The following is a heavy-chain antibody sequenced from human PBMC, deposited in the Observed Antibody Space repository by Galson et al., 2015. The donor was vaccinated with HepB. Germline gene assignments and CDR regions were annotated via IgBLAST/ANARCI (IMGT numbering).Heavy chain of an antibody. CDR1: GFTVSSNY. D-gene: IGHD4-17*01. J-gene: IGHJ6*02. Sequence: SLRLSCAASGFTVSSNYMSWVRQAPGKGLEWVSVIYSGGSTYYADSVKGRFTISRDNSKNTLYLQMNSLRAEDTAVYYCAREIYGDHGGGYYYYGMDVWGQGTTVTVSS. CDR3: AREIYGDHGGGYYYYGMDV. V-gene: IGHV3-53*01. CDR2: IYSGGST.